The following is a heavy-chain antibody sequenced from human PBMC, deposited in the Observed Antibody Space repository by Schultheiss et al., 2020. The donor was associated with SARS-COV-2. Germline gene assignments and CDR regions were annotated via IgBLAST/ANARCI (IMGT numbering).Heavy chain of an antibody. D-gene: IGHD3-22*01. CDR2: IFYSGST. Sequence: SETLSLTCTVSGGSISSYYWSWIRQPPGKGLEWIGYIFYSGSTNYNPSLKSRVTISVDTSKNQFSLKLSSVTAADTAVYYCARGDSSGYYFGFMNYWGQGTTVTVSS. V-gene: IGHV4-59*01. CDR1: GGSISSYY. J-gene: IGHJ6*02. CDR3: ARGDSSGYYFGFMNY.